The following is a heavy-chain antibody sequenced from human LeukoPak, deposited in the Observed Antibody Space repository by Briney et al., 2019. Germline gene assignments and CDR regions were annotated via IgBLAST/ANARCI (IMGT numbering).Heavy chain of an antibody. Sequence: GGSLRLSCAGSGFIFDEYAMHWVRQAPGKGLEWVSGISWNSASIAYADSVKGRFTISRDNAKNSLYLQMNSLRTEDTAVYYCTRNRVAAAGDDWGQGTLVTVSS. CDR2: ISWNSASI. J-gene: IGHJ1*01. V-gene: IGHV3-9*01. CDR1: GFIFDEYA. CDR3: TRNRVAAAGDD. D-gene: IGHD6-13*01.